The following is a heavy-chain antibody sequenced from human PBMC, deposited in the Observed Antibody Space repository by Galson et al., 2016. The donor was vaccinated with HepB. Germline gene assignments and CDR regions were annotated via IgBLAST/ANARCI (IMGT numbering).Heavy chain of an antibody. J-gene: IGHJ4*02. Sequence: SVKVSCKASGGTFNTYAISWVRQAPGQGLEWMGGIIPMLGTATYAQKFQGRVTITADESTSTAYMDLSSLRSGDTALYYCARGSEILTGYYAYWGQGTLITVSS. CDR1: GGTFNTYA. V-gene: IGHV1-69*13. CDR3: ARGSEILTGYYAY. CDR2: IIPMLGTA. D-gene: IGHD3-9*01.